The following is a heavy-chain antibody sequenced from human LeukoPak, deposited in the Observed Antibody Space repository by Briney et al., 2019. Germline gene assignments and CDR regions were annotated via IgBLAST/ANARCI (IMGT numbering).Heavy chain of an antibody. CDR1: GFTVSSNY. V-gene: IGHV3-53*01. D-gene: IGHD3-22*01. Sequence: GGSLRLSCAASGFTVSSNYMSWVRQAPGKGLEWDSVIYSGGSTYYAVSVKGRFTISRDNSKNTLYLQMNSLRAEDTAVYYCARDGFSSGYPYDAFDIWGQGTMVTVSS. J-gene: IGHJ3*02. CDR3: ARDGFSSGYPYDAFDI. CDR2: IYSGGST.